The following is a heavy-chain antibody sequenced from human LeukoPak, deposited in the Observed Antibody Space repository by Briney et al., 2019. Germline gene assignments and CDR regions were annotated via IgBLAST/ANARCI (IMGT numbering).Heavy chain of an antibody. CDR1: GYTFTGYY. CDR3: ASIVVVTARYAFDI. V-gene: IGHV1-2*02. CDR2: INPNSGDT. Sequence: ASVKVSCKASGYTFTGYYMHWVRQAPAQGLEWMGWINPNSGDTNYAQKFQGRVTMTRDTSISTAYMELSRLRSDDTAVYYCASIVVVTARYAFDIWGQGTMVTVSS. D-gene: IGHD2-21*02. J-gene: IGHJ3*02.